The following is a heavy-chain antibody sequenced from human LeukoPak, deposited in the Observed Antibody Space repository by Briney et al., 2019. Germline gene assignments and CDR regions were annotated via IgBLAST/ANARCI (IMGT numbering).Heavy chain of an antibody. Sequence: GGSLRLSCAASGFTVSTNYMTWVRQAPGKGLEWVSVIYAGGTTNYADFVKGRFNIYRDNSKNTPYLQMNSLRAEDTAVYCCARDISGPRYPDALDIWGQGTMVTVSS. V-gene: IGHV3-66*01. CDR1: GFTVSTNY. J-gene: IGHJ3*02. D-gene: IGHD3-10*01. CDR3: ARDISGPRYPDALDI. CDR2: IYAGGTT.